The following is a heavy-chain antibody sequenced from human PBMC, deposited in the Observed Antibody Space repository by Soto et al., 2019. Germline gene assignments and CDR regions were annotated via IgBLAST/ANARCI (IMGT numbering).Heavy chain of an antibody. V-gene: IGHV4-39*01. CDR1: GGSISSSSYY. J-gene: IGHJ3*02. D-gene: IGHD3-3*01. CDR2: IYYSGST. CDR3: ARTRTPGRGGYDFWSGERNWESDAFDI. Sequence: QLQLQESGPGLVKPSETLSLTCTVSGGSISSSSYYWGWFRQPPGKGLEWIGSIYYSGSTYYNPSLKRRDTISVDTSKNQFSLKLSSVTAADTAVYYCARTRTPGRGGYDFWSGERNWESDAFDIWGQGTMVTVSS.